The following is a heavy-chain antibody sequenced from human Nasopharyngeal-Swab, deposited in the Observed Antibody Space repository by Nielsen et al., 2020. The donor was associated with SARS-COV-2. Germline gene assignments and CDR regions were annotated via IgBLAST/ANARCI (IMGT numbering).Heavy chain of an antibody. CDR3: ARMGPPLATVTTGDY. CDR1: GFTFSSYG. V-gene: IGHV3-21*01. Sequence: GGCLRLSCVASGFTFSSYGMNWVRQAPGKGLEWVSSISSSSTYIYYADSVKGQFTISRDNAQNSLYLQMSSLRAEDPAVYYCARMGPPLATVTTGDYWGQGTLVTVSS. J-gene: IGHJ4*02. D-gene: IGHD4-17*01. CDR2: ISSSSTYI.